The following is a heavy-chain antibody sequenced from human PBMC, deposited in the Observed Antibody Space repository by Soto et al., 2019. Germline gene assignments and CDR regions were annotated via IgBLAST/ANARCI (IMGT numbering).Heavy chain of an antibody. CDR3: ARDPTRYSATHRNWFDP. CDR1: GDSVSSNSAA. V-gene: IGHV6-1*01. D-gene: IGHD1-1*01. Sequence: SQTLSLTCAISGDSVSSNSAAWNWIRQSPSRGLEWLGRTYYRSKWYNDYALSVKSRITINPDTSKNQFSLQLNSVTPEDTAVYYCARDPTRYSATHRNWFDPWGQGTLVTVSS. CDR2: TYYRSKWYN. J-gene: IGHJ5*02.